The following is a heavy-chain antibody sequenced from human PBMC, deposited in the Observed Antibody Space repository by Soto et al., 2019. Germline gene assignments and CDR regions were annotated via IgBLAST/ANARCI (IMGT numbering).Heavy chain of an antibody. V-gene: IGHV4-39*01. CDR2: IFYSGST. J-gene: IGHJ4*02. CDR1: GGSISSSSYY. Sequence: SETLSLTCTVSGGSISSSSYYWGWIRQPPGKGLEWIGSIFYSGSTYYNPSLKSRVTISVDTSKNQFSLKLSSVTAADTAVYYCARNYYDGSGYYFWGQGIMVTVSS. D-gene: IGHD3-22*01. CDR3: ARNYYDGSGYYF.